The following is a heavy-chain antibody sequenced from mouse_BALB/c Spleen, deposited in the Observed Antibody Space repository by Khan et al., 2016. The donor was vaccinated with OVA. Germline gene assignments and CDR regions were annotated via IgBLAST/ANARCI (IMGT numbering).Heavy chain of an antibody. J-gene: IGHJ3*01. CDR1: GFTFSPYS. V-gene: IGHV5-6*01. D-gene: IGHD4-1*01. Sequence: EVELVESGGDLVKSGGSLKLSCAASGFTFSPYSMSWVRQTPDKRLEWVATISSDGDYTYYPDSVKGRFNISRDTAKNTLYLQMSTLKSDDTAMYYGATHLTGSFAYWGQGTLVTVSA. CDR2: ISSDGDYT. CDR3: ATHLTGSFAY.